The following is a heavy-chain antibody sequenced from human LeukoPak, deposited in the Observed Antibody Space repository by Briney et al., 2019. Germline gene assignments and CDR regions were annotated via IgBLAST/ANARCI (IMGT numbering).Heavy chain of an antibody. CDR1: GYSFTSYW. D-gene: IGHD3-9*01. J-gene: IGHJ4*02. CDR2: IYPGDSDT. CDR3: ARAYDILTGYYPLAFDY. Sequence: LGESLKISCKGSGYSFTSYWIGWVRQMPGKGLEWMGIIYPGDSDTRYSPSFQGQVTISADKSISTAYLRWSSLKASDTAMYYCARAYDILTGYYPLAFDYWGQGTLVTVSS. V-gene: IGHV5-51*01.